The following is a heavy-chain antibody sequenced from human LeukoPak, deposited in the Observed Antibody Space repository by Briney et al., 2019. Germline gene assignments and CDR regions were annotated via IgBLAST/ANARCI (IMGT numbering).Heavy chain of an antibody. CDR3: ARVAHRGPKHIDY. CDR2: TRNKANSYTT. Sequence: GGSLRLSCAASGFTFSDHYMDWARQAPGKGLEWVGRTRNKANSYTTEYAASVKGRFTISRDDSKNSLYLQMNSLKTEDTAVYYCARVAHRGPKHIDYWGQGTLVTVSS. V-gene: IGHV3-72*01. J-gene: IGHJ4*02. CDR1: GFTFSDHY. D-gene: IGHD1-14*01.